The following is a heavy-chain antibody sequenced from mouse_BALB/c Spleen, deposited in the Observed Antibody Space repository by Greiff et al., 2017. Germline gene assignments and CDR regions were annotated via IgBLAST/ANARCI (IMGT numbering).Heavy chain of an antibody. J-gene: IGHJ3*01. CDR3: ARDAYDGYYVAAY. CDR1: GFSLTGYG. Sequence: QVQLQQSGPGLVAPSQSLSITCTVSGFSLTGYGVNWVRQPPGKGLEWLGMIWGDGSTDYNSALKSRLSISKDNSKSQVFLKMNSLQTDDTARYYCARDAYDGYYVAAYWGQGTLVTVSA. CDR2: IWGDGST. V-gene: IGHV2-6-7*01. D-gene: IGHD2-3*01.